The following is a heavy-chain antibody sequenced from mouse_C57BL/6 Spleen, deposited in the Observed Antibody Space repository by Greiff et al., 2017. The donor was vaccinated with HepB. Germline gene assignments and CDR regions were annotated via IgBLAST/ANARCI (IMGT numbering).Heavy chain of an antibody. CDR3: TRKTGYEYDGGFAY. CDR2: IYPGNSDT. V-gene: IGHV1-5*01. D-gene: IGHD2-4*01. CDR1: GYTFTSYW. J-gene: IGHJ3*01. Sequence: EVQLQQSGTVLARPGASVKMSCKTSGYTFTSYWMHWVKQRPGQGLEWIGAIYPGNSDTSYNQKFKGKAKLTAVTSASTSYMELSSLTNEDSAVYYGTRKTGYEYDGGFAYWGQGTLVTVSA.